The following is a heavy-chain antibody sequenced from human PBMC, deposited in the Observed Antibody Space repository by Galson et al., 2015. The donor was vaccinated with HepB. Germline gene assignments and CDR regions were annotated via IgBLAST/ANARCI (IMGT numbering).Heavy chain of an antibody. CDR3: AKDSGLGMVYAPRHA. Sequence: SLRLSCAASGFTFDDYAMHWVRQAPGKGLEWVSGISWNSGSKGYADSVKGRFTISRDNAKNSLYLQMNSLRAEGTALYYCAKDSGLGMVYAPRHAWGQGTLVTVSS. V-gene: IGHV3-9*01. D-gene: IGHD2-8*01. CDR2: ISWNSGSK. J-gene: IGHJ4*02. CDR1: GFTFDDYA.